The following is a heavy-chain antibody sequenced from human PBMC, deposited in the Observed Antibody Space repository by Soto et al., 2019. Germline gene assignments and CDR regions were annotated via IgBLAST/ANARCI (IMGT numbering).Heavy chain of an antibody. V-gene: IGHV3-66*01. J-gene: IGHJ6*02. CDR1: RFTVSSNY. CDR3: VSRGVASFYYYYGMDV. Sequence: EVQLVESGGGLVPPGGSLRLSCVASRFTVSSNYMSWVRQAPGKGLEWVSLIYSGSSPYYADSVKGRFTISRDNSKNTLYLQMNSLRVEDTAVYYGVSRGVASFYYYYGMDVWGQGTTVTVSS. D-gene: IGHD3-10*01. CDR2: IYSGSSP.